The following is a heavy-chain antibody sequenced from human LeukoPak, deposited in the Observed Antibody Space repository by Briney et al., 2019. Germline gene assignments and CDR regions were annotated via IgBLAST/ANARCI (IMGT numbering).Heavy chain of an antibody. Sequence: GGALRLSCAASGVCLRSFYMHWVRQAPGRGLGWVSRINSDGSSTTYADSVKGRFTISRDNSKNTLYLQMNSLRIEDTAVYYCTTAIDCGGFWGYCFDNWGQGTLVTVSS. CDR1: GVCLRSFY. D-gene: IGHD4-23*01. J-gene: IGHJ4*02. CDR3: TTAIDCGGFWGYCFDN. CDR2: INSDGSST. V-gene: IGHV3-74*01.